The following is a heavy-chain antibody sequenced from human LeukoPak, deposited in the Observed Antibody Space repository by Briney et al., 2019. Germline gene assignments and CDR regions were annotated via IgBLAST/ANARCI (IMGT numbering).Heavy chain of an antibody. CDR1: GYTFSNYG. Sequence: ASVKVSCKASGYTFSNYGISWVRQAPGQGLEWMGWISAYNDNTNYAQKLQGRITMTTDTSTSTAYMELRSLRSDDTAVYYCAREPHSSSWVFDNWGQGILVTVSS. CDR3: AREPHSSSWVFDN. CDR2: ISAYNDNT. J-gene: IGHJ4*02. V-gene: IGHV1-18*01. D-gene: IGHD6-13*01.